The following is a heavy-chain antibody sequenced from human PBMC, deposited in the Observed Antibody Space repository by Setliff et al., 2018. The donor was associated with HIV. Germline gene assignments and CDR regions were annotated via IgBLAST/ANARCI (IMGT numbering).Heavy chain of an antibody. CDR2: VSSIGST. V-gene: IGHV4-59*01. CDR3: ARGVNFDY. Sequence: SETLSLTCSVSGISINGYYWSWIRQSPRTRLEWIGYVSSIGSTNYNPSLTSRVTISVDTSRNQFSLKLTSVTAADTAIYYCARGVNFDYWGQGTQVTVSS. CDR1: GISINGYY. D-gene: IGHD3-3*01. J-gene: IGHJ4*02.